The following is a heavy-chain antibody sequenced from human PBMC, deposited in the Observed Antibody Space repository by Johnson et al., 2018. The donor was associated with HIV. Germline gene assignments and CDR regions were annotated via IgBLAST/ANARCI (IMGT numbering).Heavy chain of an antibody. CDR2: ISWNSDNI. J-gene: IGHJ3*02. D-gene: IGHD1-26*01. CDR3: AEAELRKAGHAFDI. Sequence: VQLVESGGGLVQPGGSLRLSCAASGFTFDDYAMHWVRQAPGKGLEWVSGISWNSDNIDYADSVKGRFTISRDNAKNSLYLQMNSLRAEDTAVYYCAEAELRKAGHAFDIWGQGTMVTVSS. V-gene: IGHV3-9*01. CDR1: GFTFDDYA.